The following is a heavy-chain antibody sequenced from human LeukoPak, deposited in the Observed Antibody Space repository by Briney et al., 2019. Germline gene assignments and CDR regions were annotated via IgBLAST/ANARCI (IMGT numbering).Heavy chain of an antibody. CDR3: ARADNWQSGGA. D-gene: IGHD1-1*01. CDR1: GFSFSNYW. V-gene: IGHV3-74*01. Sequence: GGSLRLSCVASGFSFSNYWMYWGRQAPGKGLVWVSRINSDGSYTDYADSAKGRFTISRDNAKDTLYLQMNSLRADDTAVYYCARADNWQSGGAWGQGTLVPVSS. J-gene: IGHJ5*02. CDR2: INSDGSYT.